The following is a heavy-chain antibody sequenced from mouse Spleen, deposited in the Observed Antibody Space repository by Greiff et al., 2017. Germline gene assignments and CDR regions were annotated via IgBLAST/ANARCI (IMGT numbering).Heavy chain of an antibody. CDR1: GYTFTSYW. CDR3: ARGEGWSPYYFDY. Sequence: QVQLQQPGAELVKPGASVKLSCKASGYTFTSYWMQWVKQRPGQGLEWIGEIDPSDSYTNYNQKFKGKATLTVDTSSSTAYMQLSSLTSEDSAVYYCARGEGWSPYYFDYWGQGTTLTVSS. D-gene: IGHD2-3*01. CDR2: IDPSDSYT. V-gene: IGHV1-50*01. J-gene: IGHJ2*01.